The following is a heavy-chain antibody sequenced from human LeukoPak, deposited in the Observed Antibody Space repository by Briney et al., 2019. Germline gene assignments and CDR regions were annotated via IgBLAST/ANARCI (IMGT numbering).Heavy chain of an antibody. CDR2: INHSGST. CDR1: GGSFSGYY. Sequence: PSETLSLTCAVYGGSFSGYYWGWIRQPPGKGLEWIGEINHSGSTNYNPSLKSRVTISVDTSKNQFSLKLSSVTAADTAVYYCAKPLASSGYLVWGALNDAFDIWGQGTMVTVSS. D-gene: IGHD3-22*01. J-gene: IGHJ3*02. CDR3: AKPLASSGYLVWGALNDAFDI. V-gene: IGHV4-34*01.